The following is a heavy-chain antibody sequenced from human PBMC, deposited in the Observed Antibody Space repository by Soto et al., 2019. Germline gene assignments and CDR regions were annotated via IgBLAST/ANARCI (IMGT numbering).Heavy chain of an antibody. Sequence: PSETLSLTCAVSGGSISSGDYSWCWIRQPPGKGLEWIGYIYHSWSTYYNPSLKSRVTISVARSKNQFSLKLSSVTAADTAVYYCARTLGRDGYKIDDWGQGTLVTVSS. CDR1: GGSISSGDYS. J-gene: IGHJ4*02. CDR3: ARTLGRDGYKIDD. CDR2: IYHSWST. D-gene: IGHD5-12*01. V-gene: IGHV4-30-2*01.